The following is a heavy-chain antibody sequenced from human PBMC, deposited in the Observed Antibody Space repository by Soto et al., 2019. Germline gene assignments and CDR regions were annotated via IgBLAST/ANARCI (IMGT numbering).Heavy chain of an antibody. CDR1: GGSISSGGYY. V-gene: IGHV4-31*03. Sequence: SETLSLTCTVSGGSISSGGYYWSWIRQHPGKGLEWIGYIYYSGSTYYNPSLKSRVTISVDTSKNQFSLKLSSVTAADTAVYYCARTRVMAAAGTRWFDPWGQGTLVTVSS. J-gene: IGHJ5*02. CDR2: IYYSGST. CDR3: ARTRVMAAAGTRWFDP. D-gene: IGHD6-13*01.